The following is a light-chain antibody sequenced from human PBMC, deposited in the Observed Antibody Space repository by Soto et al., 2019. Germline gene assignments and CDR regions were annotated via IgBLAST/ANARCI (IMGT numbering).Light chain of an antibody. Sequence: EIVMTQSPATLSVSPGERATLSCRASQSVSGNLAWYQQKPGQPPRLLIYGESTRATGIPARFSGSGSGTDFTLTISRLQPEDFAVYYCQQYNNWTLTFGGGTKVEIK. CDR1: QSVSGN. V-gene: IGKV3-15*01. J-gene: IGKJ4*01. CDR2: GES. CDR3: QQYNNWTLT.